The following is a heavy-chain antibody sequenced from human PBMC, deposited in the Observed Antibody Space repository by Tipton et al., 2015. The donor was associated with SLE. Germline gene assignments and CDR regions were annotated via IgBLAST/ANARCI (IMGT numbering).Heavy chain of an antibody. D-gene: IGHD1-26*01. CDR3: ARHRSGSSWLDP. Sequence: TLSLTCTVSGGSISSYYWGWIRQPPGKGLEWLGTIYHSGTTYYNPSLKSRLTLSIDTSKNQFSLKVSSVTAADTAVYYCARHRSGSSWLDPWGQGTLVTVAS. CDR1: GGSISSYY. CDR2: IYHSGTT. V-gene: IGHV4-59*08. J-gene: IGHJ5*02.